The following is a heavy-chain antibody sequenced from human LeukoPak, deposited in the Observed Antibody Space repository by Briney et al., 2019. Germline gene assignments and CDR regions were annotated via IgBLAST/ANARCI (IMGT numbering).Heavy chain of an antibody. CDR2: IWSDRSNK. CDR1: GFTFSSYG. CDR3: ARDLSSGGASPNY. J-gene: IGHJ4*02. D-gene: IGHD1-26*01. Sequence: PGRTLRLSCAVSGFTFSSYGMHWVRQAPGKGLEWLAVIWSDRSNKYYAASVQGRFTISRDNSKNTLYLQMSSLRAQATAVYYCARDLSSGGASPNYWGQGPLVIVSS. V-gene: IGHV3-33*01.